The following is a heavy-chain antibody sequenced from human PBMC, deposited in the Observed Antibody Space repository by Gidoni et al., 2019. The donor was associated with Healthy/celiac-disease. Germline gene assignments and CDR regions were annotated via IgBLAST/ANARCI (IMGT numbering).Heavy chain of an antibody. CDR3: ARLDYSNWFDP. V-gene: IGHV4-39*01. Sequence: QLQLQESGPGLVKLSETLSLTCTVSGGSISSSSYYWGGIRQPPGKGLGWIGSIYYSGSTYYNPSLKSRVTISVDTSKNQFSLKLSSVTAADTAVYYCARLDYSNWFDPWGQGTLVTVSS. CDR2: IYYSGST. CDR1: GGSISSSSYY. J-gene: IGHJ5*02. D-gene: IGHD3-10*01.